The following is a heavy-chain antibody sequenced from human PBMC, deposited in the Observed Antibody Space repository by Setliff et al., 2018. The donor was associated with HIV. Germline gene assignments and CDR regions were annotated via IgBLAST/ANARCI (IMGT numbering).Heavy chain of an antibody. CDR2: ISSSGTT. D-gene: IGHD5-12*01. CDR3: ARLGRAINDGGSSLRLDF. J-gene: IGHJ4*02. CDR1: DDSFSNYD. V-gene: IGHV4-4*09. Sequence: PSETLSLTCVVSDDSFSNYDRTWIRQSPGKALEWIGYISSSGTTNYNPSLRSRVTISMETSNTRFSLWLRSATAADTATYFCARLGRAINDGGSSLRLDFWGQGMLVTAPQ.